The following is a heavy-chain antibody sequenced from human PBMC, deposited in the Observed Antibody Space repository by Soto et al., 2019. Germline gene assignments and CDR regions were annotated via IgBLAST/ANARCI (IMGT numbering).Heavy chain of an antibody. V-gene: IGHV3-23*01. Sequence: GGSLRLVCAASGSTFNNYAMNCVRQAPGKGLEWVSAIGTDSDTYYADSVKGRFTISRDNSRTTLYLQMNSLRAEDTALYYCAKKYPGIRPFDYWGQGTLVTVSS. CDR2: IGTDSDT. J-gene: IGHJ4*02. CDR1: GSTFNNYA. D-gene: IGHD2-2*01. CDR3: AKKYPGIRPFDY.